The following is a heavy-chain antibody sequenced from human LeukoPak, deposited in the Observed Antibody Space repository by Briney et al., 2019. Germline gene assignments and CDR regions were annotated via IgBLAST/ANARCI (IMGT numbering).Heavy chain of an antibody. V-gene: IGHV3-9*01. CDR2: ISWNSGSI. Sequence: GGSLRLSCAASGFTFDDYAMHWVRQAPGKGLEWVSGISWNSGSIGYADSVKGRFTISRDNSKNTLYLQMNSLRAEDTAVYYCAKGDDYGDFELYYFDYWGQGTLVTVSS. J-gene: IGHJ4*02. CDR3: AKGDDYGDFELYYFDY. CDR1: GFTFDDYA. D-gene: IGHD4-17*01.